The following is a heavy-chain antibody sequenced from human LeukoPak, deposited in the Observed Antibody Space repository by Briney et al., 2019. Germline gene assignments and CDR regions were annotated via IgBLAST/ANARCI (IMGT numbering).Heavy chain of an antibody. V-gene: IGHV3-21*06. Sequence: GGSLRLSCAASGFTFSNYGMNWVRQAPGKGLEWVSSIGGSSNSMYYADSVKGRFTISRDNAKNSLYLQMNSLTAEDTAVYYCARVLLGSDYWGQGTLVTVSS. CDR1: GFTFSNYG. D-gene: IGHD3-9*01. J-gene: IGHJ4*02. CDR3: ARVLLGSDY. CDR2: IGGSSNSM.